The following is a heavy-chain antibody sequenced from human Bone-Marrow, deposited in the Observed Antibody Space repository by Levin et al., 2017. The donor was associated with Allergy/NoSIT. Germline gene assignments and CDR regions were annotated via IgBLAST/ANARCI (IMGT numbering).Heavy chain of an antibody. D-gene: IGHD2-15*01. CDR1: GYTFTSYG. J-gene: IGHJ6*02. CDR2: ISAYNGNT. V-gene: IGHV1-18*01. CDR3: ARGGVVVAASYYYYGMDV. Sequence: GESLKISCKASGYTFTSYGISWVRQAPGQGLEWMGWISAYNGNTNYAQKLQGRVTMTTDTSTSTAYMELRSLRSDDTAVYYCARGGVVVAASYYYYGMDVWGQGTTVTVSS.